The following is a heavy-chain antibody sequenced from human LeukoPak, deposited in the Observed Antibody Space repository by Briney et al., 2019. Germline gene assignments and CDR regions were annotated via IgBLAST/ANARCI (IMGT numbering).Heavy chain of an antibody. D-gene: IGHD3-10*01. V-gene: IGHV3-23*01. CDR3: AKDVSYGSGSYKDY. CDR2: ISGSGGST. CDR1: GVTFSSYX. J-gene: IGHJ4*02. Sequence: GGSLRLSCAASGVTFSSYXXSWXXXXXXXXXXXXXAISGSGGSTYYAASGKGRFTISRDNSKNTLYLQMNSLRAEDTAVYYCAKDVSYGSGSYKDYWGQGTLVTVSS.